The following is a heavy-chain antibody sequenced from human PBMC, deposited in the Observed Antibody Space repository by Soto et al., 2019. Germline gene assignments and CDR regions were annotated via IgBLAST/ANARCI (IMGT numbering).Heavy chain of an antibody. CDR1: GFTFSSYA. V-gene: IGHV3-30-3*01. CDR2: ISYDGSNK. J-gene: IGHJ4*02. D-gene: IGHD3-22*01. CDR3: ARDQSIVVVIMPDY. Sequence: GGSLRLSCAASGFTFSSYAMHWVRQAPGKGLEWVAVISYDGSNKYYADSVRGRFTISRDNSKNTLYLQMNSLRAEDTAVYYCARDQSIVVVIMPDYWGQGTLVTVSS.